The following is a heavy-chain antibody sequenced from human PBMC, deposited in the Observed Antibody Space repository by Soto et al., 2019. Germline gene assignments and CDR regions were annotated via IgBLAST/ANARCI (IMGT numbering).Heavy chain of an antibody. Sequence: PGWSLRLSCASSVFTFDDYAMHWVRQAPGKGLEWVSGISWNSGSIGYADSVKGRFTISRDNAKNSLYLQMNSLRAEDTALYYCAEDIAYSSGWYESYYYGMDVWGQGTTVTVSS. V-gene: IGHV3-9*01. CDR2: ISWNSGSI. CDR1: VFTFDDYA. D-gene: IGHD6-19*01. J-gene: IGHJ6*02. CDR3: AEDIAYSSGWYESYYYGMDV.